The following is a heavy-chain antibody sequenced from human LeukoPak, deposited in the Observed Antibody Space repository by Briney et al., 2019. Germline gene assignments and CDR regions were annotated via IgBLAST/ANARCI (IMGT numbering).Heavy chain of an antibody. V-gene: IGHV4-30-4*01. Sequence: PSQTLSLTCTVSGGSISSGDYYWSWIRQPPGKGLEWIGYIYYSGSTYYNPSLKSRVTISVDTSKNQFSLKLSSVTAADTAVYYCARDNEMMSGYYYGMDVWGQGTTVTVSS. D-gene: IGHD3-3*01. CDR2: IYYSGST. CDR1: GGSISSGDYY. CDR3: ARDNEMMSGYYYGMDV. J-gene: IGHJ6*02.